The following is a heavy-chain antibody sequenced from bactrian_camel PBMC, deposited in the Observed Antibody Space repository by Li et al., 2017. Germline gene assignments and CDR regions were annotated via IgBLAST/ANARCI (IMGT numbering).Heavy chain of an antibody. Sequence: HVQLVESGGGLVQPGGSLRLSCAASGFTLSSYRTYWVRQAPGKEREGVASIDARGVTQYADYVKGRFTISRDSSETTLYLQMDSLKPEDTAMYYCAAELGGSWIHMDYWGKGTQVTVS. CDR1: GFTLSSYR. J-gene: IGHJ7*01. CDR2: IDARGVT. V-gene: IGHV3S1*01. D-gene: IGHD6*01.